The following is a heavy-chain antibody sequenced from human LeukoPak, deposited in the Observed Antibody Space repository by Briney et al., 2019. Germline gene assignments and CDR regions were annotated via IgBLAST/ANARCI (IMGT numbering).Heavy chain of an antibody. J-gene: IGHJ4*02. CDR3: AKDFEGLVVVISYSFDH. CDR2: ISGSGGST. Sequence: GGSLRLSCAASGLTFSSYAMSWVRQAPGKGLEWVSAISGSGGSTYYADSVKGRFTISRDNSKNTLYLQMNSLRAEDTAVYYCAKDFEGLVVVISYSFDHWGQGTLVTISS. CDR1: GLTFSSYA. D-gene: IGHD3-22*01. V-gene: IGHV3-23*01.